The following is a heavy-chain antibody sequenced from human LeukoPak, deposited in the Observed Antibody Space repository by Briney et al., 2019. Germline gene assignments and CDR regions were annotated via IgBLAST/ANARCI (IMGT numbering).Heavy chain of an antibody. J-gene: IGHJ4*02. V-gene: IGHV4-59*01. CDR2: IFYTGGT. Sequence: SETLSLTCTVSGGPIRDYYWSWIRQPPGKGLEWIGYIFYTGGTDYNPSLKSRVSISFNTSKTQFSLRLNSVTAADTAVYYCARDANRGSFDYWGRGILVTVSS. D-gene: IGHD2-15*01. CDR3: ARDANRGSFDY. CDR1: GGPIRDYY.